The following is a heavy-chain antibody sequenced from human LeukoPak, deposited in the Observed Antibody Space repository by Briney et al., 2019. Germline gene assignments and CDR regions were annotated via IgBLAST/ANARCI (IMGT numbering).Heavy chain of an antibody. D-gene: IGHD3-10*01. V-gene: IGHV4-34*01. CDR1: GGSFSGYY. CDR2: INHSGST. J-gene: IGHJ4*02. CDR3: ARDLVGGSGSYYPY. Sequence: PSETLSLTCAVYGGSFSGYYWSWIRQPPGKGLEWIGEINHSGSTNYNPSLKSRVTISVDTSKNQFSLKLSSVTAADTAVYYCARDLVGGSGSYYPYWGQGTLVTVSS.